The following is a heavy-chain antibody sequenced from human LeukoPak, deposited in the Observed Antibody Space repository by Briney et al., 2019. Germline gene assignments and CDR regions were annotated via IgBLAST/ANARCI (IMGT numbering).Heavy chain of an antibody. D-gene: IGHD2-2*01. J-gene: IGHJ4*01. V-gene: IGHV3-21*01. CDR2: IRPTSTYI. Sequence: GGSLRLSCAASGFTFSTYSMNWARQAPGKGLEWVSSIRPTSTYIYYADSVKGRFTISRDNAKNSLYLQMNSLTAEDTAVYYCARGGTSTSGYDYWGHGSLVTVSS. CDR1: GFTFSTYS. CDR3: ARGGTSTSGYDY.